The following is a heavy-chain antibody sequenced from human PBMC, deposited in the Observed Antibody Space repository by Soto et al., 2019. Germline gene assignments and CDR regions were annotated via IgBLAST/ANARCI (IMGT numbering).Heavy chain of an antibody. CDR1: GFTFNTYG. J-gene: IGHJ4*02. Sequence: ESGGGVVQPGKSLRLSCAASGFTFNTYGMHWVRQTPGKGLEWVAFIWYDGSSKYYANSVKGRFTISRDNSKDTVYLQMNSLRAEDTAVYYCARVGVAGTTAHFDYWGQGTLVTVSS. CDR2: IWYDGSSK. D-gene: IGHD1-1*01. V-gene: IGHV3-33*01. CDR3: ARVGVAGTTAHFDY.